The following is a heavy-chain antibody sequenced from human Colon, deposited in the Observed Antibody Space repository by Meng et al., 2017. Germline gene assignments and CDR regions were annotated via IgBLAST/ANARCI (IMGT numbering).Heavy chain of an antibody. J-gene: IGHJ4*02. CDR1: GHMFSSYG. CDR2: ISGHNDKP. CDR3: ARDIYGDYVFDY. Sequence: ASVKVSCKASGHMFSSYGISWVRQAPGQGLEWRGWISGHNDKPNYVQKFQGRVTMTTDTSANTAYLELRSLRSDDTAMYYCARDIYGDYVFDYWGQGTLVTVSS. D-gene: IGHD4-17*01. V-gene: IGHV1-18*01.